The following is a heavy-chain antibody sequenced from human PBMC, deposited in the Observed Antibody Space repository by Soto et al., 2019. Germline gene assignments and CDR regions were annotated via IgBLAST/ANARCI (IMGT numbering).Heavy chain of an antibody. V-gene: IGHV4-38-2*02. CDR1: GYSISSGYY. J-gene: IGHJ3*02. Sequence: SETLSLTCTVSGYSISSGYYWGWIRQPPGKGLEWIGSIYHSGSTYYNPSLKSRVTISVDTSKNQFSLKLSSVTAADTAVYYCARALGDYDFWSGYPRPPCAFDIWGQGTMVTVSS. CDR3: ARALGDYDFWSGYPRPPCAFDI. CDR2: IYHSGST. D-gene: IGHD3-3*01.